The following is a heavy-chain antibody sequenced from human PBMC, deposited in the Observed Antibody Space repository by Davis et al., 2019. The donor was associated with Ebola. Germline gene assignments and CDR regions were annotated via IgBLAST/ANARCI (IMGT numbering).Heavy chain of an antibody. D-gene: IGHD3-3*01. CDR1: GFTFSSYG. V-gene: IGHV3-49*04. CDR3: TRDYDFWNGYYSAGYYYYGMDV. CDR2: IRSKAYGGTT. J-gene: IGHJ6*02. Sequence: GGSLRLSCAVSGFTFSSYGMSWVRQAPGKGLEWVGFIRSKAYGGTTEYAASVKGRFTISRDDSKSIAYLQMNTLKTEDTAVYYCTRDYDFWNGYYSAGYYYYGMDVWGQGTTVTVSS.